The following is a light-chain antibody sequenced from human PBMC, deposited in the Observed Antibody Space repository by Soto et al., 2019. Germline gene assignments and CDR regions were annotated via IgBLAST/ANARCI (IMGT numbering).Light chain of an antibody. J-gene: IGKJ2*01. CDR2: GAS. CDR1: QSVLYNSNNKNH. Sequence: DFVMTQAPDSLAVSLGERATINCKSSQSVLYNSNNKNHLGWFQQKPGHPPKLLIYGASFRPSGVPDRFSGSGSGTDFTLTISSLQAEDVAVYYCQQYDSWPPSYTFGQGTKLEIK. CDR3: QQYDSWPPSYT. V-gene: IGKV4-1*01.